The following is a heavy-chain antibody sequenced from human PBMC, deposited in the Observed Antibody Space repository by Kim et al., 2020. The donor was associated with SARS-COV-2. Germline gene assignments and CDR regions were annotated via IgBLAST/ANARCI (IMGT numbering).Heavy chain of an antibody. D-gene: IGHD5-12*01. CDR1: GFKFDNYA. CDR2: ISGDGDNI. CDR3: AKVLGGGYELVYYFYGMDV. Sequence: GGSLRLSCAASGFKFDNYAMHWVRQAPGKGLEWVSLISGDGDNIYYADSVKGRFTISRDNSKASLYLQMDSLRPEDTAFYYCAKVLGGGYELVYYFYGMDVWGLGTTVTVSS. J-gene: IGHJ6*02. V-gene: IGHV3-43*02.